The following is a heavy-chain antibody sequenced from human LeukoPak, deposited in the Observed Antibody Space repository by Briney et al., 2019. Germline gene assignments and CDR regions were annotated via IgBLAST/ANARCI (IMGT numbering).Heavy chain of an antibody. V-gene: IGHV5-51*01. CDR1: EYSFTSYW. CDR2: IYPGDSDT. CDR3: ARLPLQLRFLEWFLDY. J-gene: IGHJ4*02. Sequence: GESLKISCKGSEYSFTSYWIGWVRQMPGKGLEWMGVIYPGDSDTRYSPSFQGQVTISADKSISTAYLQWSSLKASDTAMYYCARLPLQLRFLEWFLDYWGQGTLVTVSS. D-gene: IGHD3-3*01.